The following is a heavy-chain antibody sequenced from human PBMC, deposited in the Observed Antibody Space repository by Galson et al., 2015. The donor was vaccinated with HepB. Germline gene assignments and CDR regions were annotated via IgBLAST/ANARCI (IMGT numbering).Heavy chain of an antibody. CDR1: GLALDHSS. Sequence: APRLPCAASGLALDHSSQSRSAHAPGQGVGWVSYIRRSGSARCYADSVKGRFTISRDNAKNSLYLQMTSLRAEDTAVYYRARDPVGSQQLVPDYYYGMDVWGQGTTVTVSS. J-gene: IGHJ6*02. CDR3: ARDPVGSQQLVPDYYYGMDV. CDR2: IRRSGSAR. V-gene: IGHV3-11*01. D-gene: IGHD6-13*01.